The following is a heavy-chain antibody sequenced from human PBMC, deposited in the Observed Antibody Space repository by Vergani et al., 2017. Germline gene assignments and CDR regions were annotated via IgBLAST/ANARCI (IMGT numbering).Heavy chain of an antibody. CDR1: GGSISSGDHC. J-gene: IGHJ6*03. CDR3: ARVDTXVAATSHFYYMDV. V-gene: IGHV4-31*11. Sequence: QVQLQESGPGVVKPSQTLALTCAVSGGSISSGDHCWTWIRQRPGKGLEWIGYIFYSGTTYDNPSLRSRLTISVDTSQNQFTLKLRSVTATDTAVYYCARVDTXVAATSHFYYMDVWGKGTTVVVSS. CDR2: IFYSGTT. D-gene: IGHD6-25*01.